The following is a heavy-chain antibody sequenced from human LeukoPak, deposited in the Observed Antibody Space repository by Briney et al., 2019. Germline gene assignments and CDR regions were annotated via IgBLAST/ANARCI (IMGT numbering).Heavy chain of an antibody. CDR2: IYHSGST. D-gene: IGHD5-18*01. V-gene: IGHV4-4*02. Sequence: PSETLSLTCAVSGGSISSSNWWSWIRQPPGKGLEWIGEIYHSGSTNYNPSLKSRVTISVDKSKTQFSLKLSSVTAADTAVYYCARVKSSLRIQLWLDAFDIWGQGTMVTVSS. J-gene: IGHJ3*02. CDR1: GGSISSSNW. CDR3: ARVKSSLRIQLWLDAFDI.